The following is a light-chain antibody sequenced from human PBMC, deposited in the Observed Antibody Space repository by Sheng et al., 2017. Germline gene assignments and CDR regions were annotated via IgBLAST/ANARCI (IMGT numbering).Light chain of an antibody. CDR1: QSISSW. V-gene: IGKV1-5*03. Sequence: DIQMTQSPSTLSASVGDRVTITCRASQSISSWLAWYQQKPGKVPKLLIYKASNLESGVPSRFSGSGSGTEFTLTINSLQPDDSATYYCQQYESLYSFGPGDQAGDQT. CDR2: KAS. CDR3: QQYESLYS. J-gene: IGKJ2*03.